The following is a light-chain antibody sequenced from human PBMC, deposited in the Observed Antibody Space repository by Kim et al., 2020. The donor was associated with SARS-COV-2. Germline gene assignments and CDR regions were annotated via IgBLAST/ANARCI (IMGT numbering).Light chain of an antibody. CDR3: QQDYNLPWT. CDR1: QSVSSSY. V-gene: IGKV3D-7*01. CDR2: GAS. Sequence: PGERVTLPCRASQSVSSSYLTWYQQKPGQAPRLLIYGASTRATSIPARFSGSGSGTDFTLTISSLQPEDFAVYYCQQDYNLPWTFGQGTKLEI. J-gene: IGKJ2*01.